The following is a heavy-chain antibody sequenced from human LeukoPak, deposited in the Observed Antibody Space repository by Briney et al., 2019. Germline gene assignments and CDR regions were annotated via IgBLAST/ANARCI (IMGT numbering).Heavy chain of an antibody. D-gene: IGHD5-18*01. Sequence: GGSLRLSCAASGFTFATYWMHWVRQAPGKGLVWVSHINSDGSITSYADSVKGRFTISRDNAKNTLYLQMNSLRAEDTAVYYCARDAVDTVNAVWGQGTTVTVSS. J-gene: IGHJ6*02. CDR1: GFTFATYW. V-gene: IGHV3-74*01. CDR3: ARDAVDTVNAV. CDR2: INSDGSIT.